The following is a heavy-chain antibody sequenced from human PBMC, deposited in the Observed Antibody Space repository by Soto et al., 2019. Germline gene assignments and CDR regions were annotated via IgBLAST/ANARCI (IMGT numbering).Heavy chain of an antibody. CDR3: VTDGSSGWPYFYDMDV. J-gene: IGHJ6*02. CDR1: GFTFSSYG. D-gene: IGHD6-19*01. CDR2: ISYDGRNK. Sequence: PGGSLRLSCAASGFTFSSYGMHWVRQAPGKGLEWVAVISYDGRNKYYADAVKGRFTISRDNSKNTLHLQMSSLRAEDTAVYYCVTDGSSGWPYFYDMDVWGQGTTVPVSS. V-gene: IGHV3-30*03.